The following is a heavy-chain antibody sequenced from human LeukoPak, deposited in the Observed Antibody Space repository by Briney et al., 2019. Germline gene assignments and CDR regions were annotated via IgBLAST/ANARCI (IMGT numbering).Heavy chain of an antibody. CDR1: GYTFTDYG. CDR3: ATSYYDSSGYYYKAESFQH. D-gene: IGHD3-22*01. Sequence: GASVKVSCKTSGYTFTDYGISWVRQAPGQGLEWMGWISPYNGNTNYARNLQGRVTMTTDTSTRTAYMELRSLRSDDTAVYFCATSYYDSSGYYYKAESFQHWGQGTLVTVS. V-gene: IGHV1-18*01. J-gene: IGHJ1*01. CDR2: ISPYNGNT.